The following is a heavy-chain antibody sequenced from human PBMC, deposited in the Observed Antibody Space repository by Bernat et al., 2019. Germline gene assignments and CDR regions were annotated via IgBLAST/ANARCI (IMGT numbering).Heavy chain of an antibody. J-gene: IGHJ6*02. CDR2: ISSSSSYI. Sequence: EVQLVESGGGLVKPGGSLRLSCAASGFTFSSYSMNWVRQAPGKGLEWVSSISSSSSYIYYADSVKGRFTISRDNAKNSLYLQMNSLRAEDTAVYYCAGEWAYDGCWSGYYRGYYYGMDVWGQGTTVTVSS. V-gene: IGHV3-21*01. CDR1: GFTFSSYS. D-gene: IGHD3-3*01. CDR3: AGEWAYDGCWSGYYRGYYYGMDV.